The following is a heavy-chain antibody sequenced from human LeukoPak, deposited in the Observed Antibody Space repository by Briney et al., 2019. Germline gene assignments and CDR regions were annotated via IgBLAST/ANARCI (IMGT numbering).Heavy chain of an antibody. D-gene: IGHD3-22*01. CDR2: ISSSGSTI. CDR3: GSSYYYDSSAYYPGWFDP. V-gene: IGHV3-11*01. Sequence: GGSLRLSCAASGFTFSDYYMSWIRQAPGKGLEWVSYISSSGSTIYYADSVKGRFTISRDNAKNSLYLQMNSLRAEDTAVYYCGSSYYYDSSAYYPGWFDPWGQGNMVTVSS. CDR1: GFTFSDYY. J-gene: IGHJ5*01.